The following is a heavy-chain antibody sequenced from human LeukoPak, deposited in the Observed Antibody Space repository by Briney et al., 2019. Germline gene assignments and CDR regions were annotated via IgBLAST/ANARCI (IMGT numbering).Heavy chain of an antibody. D-gene: IGHD3-3*01. CDR3: AAGLRFLNRDY. J-gene: IGHJ4*02. CDR1: GYTFTGYY. CDR2: ISAYNGNT. Sequence: ASVKVSCKASGYTFTGYYMHWVRQAPGQGLEWMGWISAYNGNTNYAQKLQGRVTMTTDTSTSTAYMELRSLRSDDTAVYYCAAGLRFLNRDYWGQGTLVTVSS. V-gene: IGHV1-18*04.